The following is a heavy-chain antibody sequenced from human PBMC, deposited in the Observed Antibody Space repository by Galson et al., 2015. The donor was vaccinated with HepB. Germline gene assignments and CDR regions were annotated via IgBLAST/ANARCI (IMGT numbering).Heavy chain of an antibody. Sequence: SLRLSCAASGFTFSDDYMSWIRQAPGKGLDWVSSISSSSTYRYYADSVKGRFTISRDNAKNSLYLQMNSLTVEDTAVYYCARDWGIAVADTWWFDPWGQGTLVTVSS. D-gene: IGHD6-19*01. CDR2: ISSSSTYR. CDR3: ARDWGIAVADTWWFDP. CDR1: GFTFSDDY. V-gene: IGHV3-11*06. J-gene: IGHJ5*02.